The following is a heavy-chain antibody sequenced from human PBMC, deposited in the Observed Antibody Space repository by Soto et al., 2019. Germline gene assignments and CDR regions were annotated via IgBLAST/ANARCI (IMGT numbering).Heavy chain of an antibody. D-gene: IGHD3-22*01. J-gene: IGHJ4*02. CDR2: ISSSSSTI. CDR1: GFTFSSYS. V-gene: IGHV3-48*02. CDR3: ASVGHYYDSSVPYYFDS. Sequence: GGSLRLSCAASGFTFSSYSMNWVRQAPGKGLEWVSYISSSSSTIYYADSVKGRFTISRDNAKKSLYLQMNSLRDEDTAVYYCASVGHYYDSSVPYYFDSWGQGTLVTVSS.